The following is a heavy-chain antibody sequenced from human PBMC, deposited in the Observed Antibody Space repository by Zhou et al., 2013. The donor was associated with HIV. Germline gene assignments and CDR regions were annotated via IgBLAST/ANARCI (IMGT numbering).Heavy chain of an antibody. CDR1: GYTFTGYY. J-gene: IGHJ4*02. CDR2: INPYSGGT. CDR3: GRVLLDRSDY. V-gene: IGHV1-2*02. Sequence: QVHLVQSGAEVREPGASVKVSCKTSGYTFTGYYIHWVRQAPGQGLEWMGWINPYSGGTSYAQKFQGRVTMTADTSISTAYMEVRSLRSDDTAVYYCGRVLLDRSDYWGQGTLVTVSS.